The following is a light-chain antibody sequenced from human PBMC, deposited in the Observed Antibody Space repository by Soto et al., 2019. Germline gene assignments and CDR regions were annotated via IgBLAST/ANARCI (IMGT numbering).Light chain of an antibody. V-gene: IGLV2-14*01. J-gene: IGLJ3*02. CDR3: TSYSIYRVLL. Sequence: QSALTQPASVSGSLGQSITISCTGTSSDIGGYKYVSWYQQHPGKAPKLIIFEVRNRPSGVSNRFSGSNSGNTASLTISGLQAKDEADYYATSYSIYRVLLFGRGTK. CDR2: EVR. CDR1: SSDIGGYKY.